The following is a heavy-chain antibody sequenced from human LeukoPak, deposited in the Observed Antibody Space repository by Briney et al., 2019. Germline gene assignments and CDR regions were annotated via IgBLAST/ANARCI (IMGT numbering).Heavy chain of an antibody. CDR3: ARHYFGSGSYSFDY. D-gene: IGHD3-10*01. V-gene: IGHV4-39*01. CDR2: IYYSGST. J-gene: IGHJ4*02. CDR1: GGSISSSSYY. Sequence: WETLSLTCTVSGGSISSSSYYWGWIRQPPGKGLEWIGSIYYSGSTYYNPSLKSRVTISVDTPKNQLSMKLSSVTAADTAVYYCARHYFGSGSYSFDYWGQGILVTVSS.